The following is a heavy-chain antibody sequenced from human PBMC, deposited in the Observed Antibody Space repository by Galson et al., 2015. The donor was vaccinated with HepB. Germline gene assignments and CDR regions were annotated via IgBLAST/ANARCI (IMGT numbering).Heavy chain of an antibody. V-gene: IGHV3-7*03. CDR3: ARVPCSSTGPRFGP. CDR2: IKQDGSEK. D-gene: IGHD2-2*01. Sequence: SLRLSCAGSGFSFSSYCMSWVRQASEKGLEWVANIKQDGSEKYYVDSVKGRFTISRDSARNSVYLQMSSLRAEDTTIYYCARVPCSSTGPRFGPGGQGTLL. CDR1: GFSFSSYC. J-gene: IGHJ5*02.